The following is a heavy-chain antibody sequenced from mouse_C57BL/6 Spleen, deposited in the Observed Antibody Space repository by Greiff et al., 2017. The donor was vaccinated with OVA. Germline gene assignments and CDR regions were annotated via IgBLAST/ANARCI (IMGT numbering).Heavy chain of an antibody. V-gene: IGHV6-3*01. CDR2: IRLKSDNYAT. CDR1: GFTFSNYW. CDR3: TRGAAWFAY. J-gene: IGHJ3*01. Sequence: EVQRVESGGGLVQPGGSMKLSCVASGFTFSNYWMNWVRQSPEKGLEWVAQIRLKSDNYATHYAESVKGRFTISRDDSKSSVYLQMNNLRAEDTGIYYCTRGAAWFAYWGQGTLVTVSA.